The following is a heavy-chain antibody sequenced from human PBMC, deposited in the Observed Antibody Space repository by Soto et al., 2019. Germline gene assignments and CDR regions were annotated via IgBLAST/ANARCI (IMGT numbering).Heavy chain of an antibody. J-gene: IGHJ4*02. D-gene: IGHD3-9*01. CDR2: IKQDGSEK. CDR1: GFTFSSYW. V-gene: IGHV3-7*01. CDR3: ARDTRHFDWPSALIDY. Sequence: GGSLRLSCAASGFTFSSYWMSWVRQAPGKGLEWVANIKQDGSEKYYVDSVKGRFTISRDNAKNSLYLQMNSLRAEDTAVYYCARDTRHFDWPSALIDYWGQGTLVTVSS.